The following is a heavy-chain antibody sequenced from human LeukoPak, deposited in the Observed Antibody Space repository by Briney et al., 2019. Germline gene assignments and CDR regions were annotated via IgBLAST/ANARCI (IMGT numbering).Heavy chain of an antibody. CDR2: IYHSGST. CDR3: ARARRITMVRGVMDGFDI. J-gene: IGHJ3*02. D-gene: IGHD3-10*01. Sequence: SETLSLTCTVSGGSISSYYWSWIRQPPGKGLEWIGYIYHSGSTYYNPSLKSRVTISVDTSKNQFSLKLSSVTAADTAVYYCARARRITMVRGVMDGFDIWGQGTMVTVSS. CDR1: GGSISSYY. V-gene: IGHV4-4*09.